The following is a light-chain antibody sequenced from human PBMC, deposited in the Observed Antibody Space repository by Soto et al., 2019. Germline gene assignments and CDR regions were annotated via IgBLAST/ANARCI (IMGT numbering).Light chain of an antibody. CDR2: EVS. CDR3: SSCTSSSTRV. Sequence: QSALTQPASVSGSPGQPITISCTGTSSDVGGYNYVSWYQQHPGKAPKLMIYEVSNRPSGVSNRFSGSKSGNTASLTISGLQAEDEADYYCSSCTSSSTRVFGGGTKLTVL. V-gene: IGLV2-14*01. CDR1: SSDVGGYNY. J-gene: IGLJ2*01.